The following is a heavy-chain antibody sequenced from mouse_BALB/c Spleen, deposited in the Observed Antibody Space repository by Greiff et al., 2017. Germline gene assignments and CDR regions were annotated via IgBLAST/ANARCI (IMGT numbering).Heavy chain of an antibody. CDR1: GFNIKDTY. CDR3: ASPYGSSYDWDVEG. CDR2: IDPANGNT. D-gene: IGHD1-1*01. J-gene: IGHJ1*01. Sequence: EVQLQQSGAELVKPGASVKLSCTASGFNIKDTYMHWVKQRPEQGLAWIGRIDPANGNTKYDPKFQGKATITADTSSNTAYLQLSSLTSEDTAVYYCASPYGSSYDWDVEGGGAGTTVTVSS. V-gene: IGHV14-3*02.